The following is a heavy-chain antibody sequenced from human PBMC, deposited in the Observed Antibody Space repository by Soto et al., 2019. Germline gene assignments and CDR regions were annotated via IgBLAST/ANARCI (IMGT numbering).Heavy chain of an antibody. CDR2: IYSGGYT. Sequence: EVQLVESGADLVQRGGSLRLSCAASGFDVSNTDMSWVRQAPGKGLEWVSVIYSGGYTNYADSVKGRFIVSRDSPKNTLYLQMDSLRAEDTAVYYCAREAIIVIAAPEYYFAYWGQGTLVTVSS. CDR3: AREAIIVIAAPEYYFAY. CDR1: GFDVSNTD. D-gene: IGHD3-22*01. V-gene: IGHV3-66*01. J-gene: IGHJ4*02.